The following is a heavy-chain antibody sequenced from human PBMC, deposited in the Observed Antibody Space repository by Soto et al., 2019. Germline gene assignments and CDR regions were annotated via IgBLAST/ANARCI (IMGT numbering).Heavy chain of an antibody. CDR3: TRDSGGRGAY. V-gene: IGHV3-74*01. CDR2: IDEYGSTI. J-gene: IGHJ4*02. D-gene: IGHD3-16*01. Sequence: PGGSLRFSCAASGFTFRSYWMHWVSQVPGKGLVWVSRIDEYGSTINYADSVKGRFTISRDNARHTLYLEMNSLRAEGTALYYCTRDSGGRGAYWGPGTLVTVSS. CDR1: GFTFRSYW.